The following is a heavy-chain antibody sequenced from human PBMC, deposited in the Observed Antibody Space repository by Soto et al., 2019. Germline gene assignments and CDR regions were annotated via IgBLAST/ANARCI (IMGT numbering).Heavy chain of an antibody. CDR1: GGSFSDYF. D-gene: IGHD3-9*01. CDR2: INHSGST. CDR3: ARLMRDILTGYSSARDWFDP. J-gene: IGHJ5*02. Sequence: SETLSLTCAVYGGSFSDYFWSWIRQPPGKGLEWIGEINHSGSTNYNPSLKSRVTISVDTSKNQFSLKLSSVTAADTAVFYCARLMRDILTGYSSARDWFDPWGQGTLVTVSS. V-gene: IGHV4-34*01.